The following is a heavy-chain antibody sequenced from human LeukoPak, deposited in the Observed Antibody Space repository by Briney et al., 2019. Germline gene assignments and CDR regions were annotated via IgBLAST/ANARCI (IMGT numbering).Heavy chain of an antibody. Sequence: TGGSLRLSCAASGFTFSDYYMNWIRQPPGKGLEWIGSIYYSGSTYYNPSLKSRVTISVDTSKNQFSLKLSSVTAADTAVYYCARGFGTFTIFGVVITRNFDYWGQGTLVTVSS. CDR1: GFTFSDYY. D-gene: IGHD3-3*01. V-gene: IGHV4-38-2*01. J-gene: IGHJ4*02. CDR3: ARGFGTFTIFGVVITRNFDY. CDR2: IYYSGST.